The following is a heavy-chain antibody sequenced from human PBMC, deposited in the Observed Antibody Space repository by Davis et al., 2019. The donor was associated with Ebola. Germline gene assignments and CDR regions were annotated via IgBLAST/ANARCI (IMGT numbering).Heavy chain of an antibody. J-gene: IGHJ3*02. CDR1: GFTFSDYY. D-gene: IGHD2-2*01. Sequence: GESLKISCAASGFTFSDYYMSWIRQAPGKGLEWVSYISSSSSYTNYADSVKGRFTISRDNAKNSLYLQMNSLRAEDTAVYYCARDLGYCSSTSCLARNAFDIWGQGTMVTVSS. V-gene: IGHV3-11*06. CDR3: ARDLGYCSSTSCLARNAFDI. CDR2: ISSSSSYT.